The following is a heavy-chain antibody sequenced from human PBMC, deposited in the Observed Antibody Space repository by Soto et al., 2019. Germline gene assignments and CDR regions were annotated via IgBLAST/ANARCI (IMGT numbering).Heavy chain of an antibody. Sequence: ASVKVSCKASGYTFTSYGISWVRQAPGQGLEWMGWISAYNGNTNYAQNFQGRVTITADESTSTAYMELSSLRSEDTAVYYCARGGGGSYDDAFDIWGQGTMVTVSS. J-gene: IGHJ3*02. CDR2: ISAYNGNT. CDR1: GYTFTSYG. V-gene: IGHV1-18*01. CDR3: ARGGGGSYDDAFDI. D-gene: IGHD1-26*01.